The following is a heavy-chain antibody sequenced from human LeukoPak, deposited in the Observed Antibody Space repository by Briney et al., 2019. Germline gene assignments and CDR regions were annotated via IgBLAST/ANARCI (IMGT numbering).Heavy chain of an antibody. CDR2: ISSGGRDK. CDR3: ARAPGRGYAPGRPYYYYGIDV. D-gene: IGHD5-12*01. J-gene: IGHJ6*02. V-gene: IGHV3-21*01. CDR1: GFTLSNYC. Sequence: PGGSLRLSCAASGFTLSNYCMNWVRPAPGRGREWVSSISSGGRDKYYADSVKGRFTISRDNAKNSLYLQMNSLRAEDTAVSYCARAPGRGYAPGRPYYYYGIDVWGQGPTVTVSS.